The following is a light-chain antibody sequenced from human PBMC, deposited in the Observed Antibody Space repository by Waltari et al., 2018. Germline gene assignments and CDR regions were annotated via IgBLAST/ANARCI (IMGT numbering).Light chain of an antibody. CDR2: VNRDGST. J-gene: IGLJ3*02. CDR3: QTGGHGTWV. CDR1: SGHSSNI. V-gene: IGLV4-69*01. Sequence: QLVLTQSPSASASLGASVKLTCTLSSGHSSNIIAWLQQQPEQGPRYLMKVNRDGSTSKGDESPERCSGSSSGAERYLTIASGQSEDEADYYCQTGGHGTWVFGGGTTLTVL.